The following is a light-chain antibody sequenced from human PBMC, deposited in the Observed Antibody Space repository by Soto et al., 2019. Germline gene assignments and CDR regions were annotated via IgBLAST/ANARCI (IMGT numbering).Light chain of an antibody. CDR3: SSYTSTNTYV. Sequence: QSALNQPPSLSGSPGQSVPISCTGNSSYVGSYNRVAWYQQPPGTAPKLIISEVNNRPSGVPDRFSGSKSGNTASLTISGLQAEDEADYYCSSYTSTNTYVFGTGTKVPVL. CDR1: SSYVGSYNR. J-gene: IGLJ1*01. CDR2: EVN. V-gene: IGLV2-18*02.